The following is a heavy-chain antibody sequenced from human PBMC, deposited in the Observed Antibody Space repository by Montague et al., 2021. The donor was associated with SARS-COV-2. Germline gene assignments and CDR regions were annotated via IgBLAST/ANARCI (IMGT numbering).Heavy chain of an antibody. CDR2: IYYSGST. D-gene: IGHD3-10*01. J-gene: IGHJ5*02. CDR1: GGSISSGGYY. V-gene: IGHV4-31*03. Sequence: TRSLTCTVSGGSISSGGYYWSWIRQHPGKGPEWIGYIYYSGSTYYNSSLKSRVTISVDTSKNQFSLRLSSVTAADTAVYYCARARRGSGSGRYFGIRVNWFDPWGQGTLVTVSS. CDR3: ARARRGSGSGRYFGIRVNWFDP.